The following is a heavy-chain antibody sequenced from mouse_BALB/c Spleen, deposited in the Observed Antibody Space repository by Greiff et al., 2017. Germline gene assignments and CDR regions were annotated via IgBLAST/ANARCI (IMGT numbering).Heavy chain of an antibody. Sequence: EVKVVESGGGLVQPGGSLKLSCAASGFTFSSYGMSWVRQTPDKRLELVATINSNGGSTYYPDSVKGRFTISRDNAKNTLYLQMSSLKSEDTAMYYCAREGLRAWFAYWGQGTLVTVSA. D-gene: IGHD2-4*01. CDR1: GFTFSSYG. CDR3: AREGLRAWFAY. J-gene: IGHJ3*01. CDR2: INSNGGST. V-gene: IGHV5-6-3*01.